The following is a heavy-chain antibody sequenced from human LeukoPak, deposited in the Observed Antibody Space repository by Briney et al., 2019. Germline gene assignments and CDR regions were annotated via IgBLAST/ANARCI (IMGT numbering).Heavy chain of an antibody. CDR1: GGTFSSYA. Sequence: ASVKVSCKASGGTFSSYAISWVRQAPGQGLEWMGRIIPILDMANYAQEFQGRLTITADKSTSTAYMELSSLRSEDTAVYYCARDPGLYGGNSNFYYGMDVWGQGTTVTVSS. J-gene: IGHJ6*02. CDR2: IIPILDMA. D-gene: IGHD4-23*01. CDR3: ARDPGLYGGNSNFYYGMDV. V-gene: IGHV1-69*04.